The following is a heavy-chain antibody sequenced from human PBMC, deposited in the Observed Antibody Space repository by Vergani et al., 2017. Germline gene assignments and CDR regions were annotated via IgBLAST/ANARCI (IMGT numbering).Heavy chain of an antibody. CDR3: ARPRFTPYCSGGNCHAEYLQH. CDR2: IIPIFGTA. Sequence: QVQLVQSGAEVKKPGSSVKVSCKASGGTFSSYAISWVRQAPGQGLEWMGRIIPIFGTANYAQKFQGRVTITADEYTSTAYMELSSLRSEDTAVYYCARPRFTPYCSGGNCHAEYLQHWGQGTLVTVSS. D-gene: IGHD2-15*01. CDR1: GGTFSSYA. V-gene: IGHV1-69*13. J-gene: IGHJ1*01.